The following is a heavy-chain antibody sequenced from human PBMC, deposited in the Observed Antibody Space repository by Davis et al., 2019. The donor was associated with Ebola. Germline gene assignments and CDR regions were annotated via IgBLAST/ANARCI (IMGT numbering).Heavy chain of an antibody. Sequence: PSETLSLTCTVSGGSISSHYWSWIRQRPEKGLEWIGYIYYSGSTNYNPSLKSRVTISVDTSKNQFSLKLSSVTAADTAVYYCARDGGGSYYGDWYFDLWGRGTLVTVSS. CDR3: ARDGGGSYYGDWYFDL. CDR1: GGSISSHY. V-gene: IGHV4-59*11. J-gene: IGHJ2*01. D-gene: IGHD1-26*01. CDR2: IYYSGST.